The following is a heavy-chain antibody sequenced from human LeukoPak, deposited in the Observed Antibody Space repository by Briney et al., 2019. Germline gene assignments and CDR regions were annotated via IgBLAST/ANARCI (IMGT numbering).Heavy chain of an antibody. CDR3: AKDPAMITFGGVSDY. J-gene: IGHJ4*02. D-gene: IGHD3-16*01. Sequence: GGSLRLSCAASGFTFSSYAMSWVRQAPGKGLEWVSAISGSGGSTYYADSVKGRFTISRDNSKNTLYLQMNSLRAEDTVVYYCAKDPAMITFGGVSDYWGQGTLVTVSS. V-gene: IGHV3-23*01. CDR1: GFTFSSYA. CDR2: ISGSGGST.